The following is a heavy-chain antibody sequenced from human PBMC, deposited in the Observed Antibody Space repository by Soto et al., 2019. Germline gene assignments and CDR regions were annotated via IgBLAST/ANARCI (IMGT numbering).Heavy chain of an antibody. V-gene: IGHV3-49*03. CDR2: IRSTPDGGTT. D-gene: IGHD3-3*01. Sequence: EVQLVESGGGLVQPGRSLRLPCTASGFPFGDYAMSWIRQAPGTGLEWVGFIRSTPDGGTTEYAVSVRGRFSISSDDSKSSVYLQMNSLKTEDTALYYCTRLPVRSLWMGYSFDYWGQGTLVTVSS. CDR1: GFPFGDYA. J-gene: IGHJ4*02. CDR3: TRLPVRSLWMGYSFDY.